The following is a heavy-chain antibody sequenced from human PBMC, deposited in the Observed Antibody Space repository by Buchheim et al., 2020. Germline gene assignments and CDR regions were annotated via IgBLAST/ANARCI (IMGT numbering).Heavy chain of an antibody. J-gene: IGHJ5*02. CDR1: GGSISSSSYY. CDR2: IYYSGST. D-gene: IGHD3-10*02. CDR3: ARNSEDVRGVIMLINWFDP. Sequence: QLQLQESGPGLVKPSETLSLTCTVSGGSISSSSYYWGWIRQPPGKGLEWIGSIYYSGSTYYNPSLKSRVTISVDTSKNQLSLKLSSVTAADTAVYYCARNSEDVRGVIMLINWFDPWGQGTL. V-gene: IGHV4-39*01.